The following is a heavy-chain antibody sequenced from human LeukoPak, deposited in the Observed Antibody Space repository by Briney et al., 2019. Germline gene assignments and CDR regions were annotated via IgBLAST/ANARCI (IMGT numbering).Heavy chain of an antibody. J-gene: IGHJ4*02. CDR1: GYTFTGCY. CDR2: INPNSGGT. CDR3: ARGRHYDSSGYYFDY. V-gene: IGHV1-2*02. Sequence: ASVKVSCKASGYTFTGCYMHWVRQAPGQGLEWMGWINPNSGGTNYAQKFQGRVTMTRDTSISTAYMELSRLRSDDTAVYYCARGRHYDSSGYYFDYWGQGTLVTVSS. D-gene: IGHD3-22*01.